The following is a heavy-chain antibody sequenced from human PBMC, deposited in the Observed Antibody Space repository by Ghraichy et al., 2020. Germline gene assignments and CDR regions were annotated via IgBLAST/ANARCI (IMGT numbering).Heavy chain of an antibody. D-gene: IGHD2-2*02. Sequence: ASVKVSCKASGYTFTDYYMHWVRQAPGQGLEWMGWINPNSGGTNYAQKFQGWVTMTRDTSISTAYMELSRLRSDDTAVYYCARERYCSSTSCYNAFDIWGQGTMVTVSS. J-gene: IGHJ3*02. CDR2: INPNSGGT. CDR3: ARERYCSSTSCYNAFDI. CDR1: GYTFTDYY. V-gene: IGHV1-2*04.